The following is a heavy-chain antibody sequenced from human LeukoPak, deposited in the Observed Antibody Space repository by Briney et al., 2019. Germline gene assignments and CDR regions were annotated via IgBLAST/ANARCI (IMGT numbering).Heavy chain of an antibody. CDR3: AAPYDSSGYYDAFDI. CDR1: GFTFSSYW. J-gene: IGHJ3*02. D-gene: IGHD3-22*01. Sequence: PGGSLRLSCAASGFTFSSYWMSWVRQAPGKGLEWVANIKQDGSDKYYVDSVKGRFTISRDNAKNSLYLQMNSLRAEDTAVYYCAAPYDSSGYYDAFDIWGQGTMVTVSS. CDR2: IKQDGSDK. V-gene: IGHV3-7*01.